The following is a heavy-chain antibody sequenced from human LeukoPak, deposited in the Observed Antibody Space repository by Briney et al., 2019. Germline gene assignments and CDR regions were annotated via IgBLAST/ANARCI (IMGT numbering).Heavy chain of an antibody. V-gene: IGHV3-21*01. J-gene: IGHJ4*02. D-gene: IGHD3-22*01. CDR3: ARASSGPPRY. CDR1: GFTFSSYS. Sequence: GGSLRLSCAASGFTFSSYSINWVRQAPGKGLEWVSSISSSSTYIYYADSLKGRFTISRDNAKNSVYLQMNSLRVEDTAIYYCARASSGPPRYWGQGTLVTVSS. CDR2: ISSSSTYI.